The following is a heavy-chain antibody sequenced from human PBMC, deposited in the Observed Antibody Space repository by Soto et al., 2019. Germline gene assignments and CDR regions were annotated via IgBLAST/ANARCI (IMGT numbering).Heavy chain of an antibody. CDR3: ARGRDGYNSKSPYYFDY. Sequence: SETLSLTCTVSGGSITSTSYYWGWIRQPPGKGLEWIGSMYHSGSTYYNPSLKSRVTISVDRSKNQFSLKLSSVTAADTAVYYCARGRDGYNSKSPYYFDYWGQGTLVTVSS. CDR2: MYHSGST. V-gene: IGHV4-39*07. D-gene: IGHD5-12*01. J-gene: IGHJ4*02. CDR1: GGSITSTSYY.